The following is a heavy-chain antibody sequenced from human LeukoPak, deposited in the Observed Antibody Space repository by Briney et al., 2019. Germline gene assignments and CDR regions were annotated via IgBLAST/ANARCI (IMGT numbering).Heavy chain of an antibody. CDR1: GFTFSSYA. CDR3: AKDRVSVYYYDSSGYHYFDY. V-gene: IGHV3-23*01. Sequence: PGGSLRLSCAASGFTFSSYAMSWVRQAPGKGLEWVSAISGSGGSTYYADSVKGRFTISRDNSKNTLHLQMNSLRAEDTAVYYCAKDRVSVYYYDSSGYHYFDYWGQGTLVTVSS. D-gene: IGHD3-22*01. CDR2: ISGSGGST. J-gene: IGHJ4*02.